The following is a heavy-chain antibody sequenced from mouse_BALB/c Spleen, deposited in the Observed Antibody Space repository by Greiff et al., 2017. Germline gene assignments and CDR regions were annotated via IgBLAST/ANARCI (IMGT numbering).Heavy chain of an antibody. CDR1: GYAFSSSW. D-gene: IGHD2-1*01. CDR2: IYPGDGDT. J-gene: IGHJ3*01. V-gene: IGHV1-82*01. CDR3: ARSGGNSPFAY. Sequence: QVQLQQSGPELVKPGASVKISCKASGYAFSSSWMNWVKQRPGQGLEWIGRIYPGDGDTNYNGKFKGKATLTADKSSSTAYMQLSSLTSVDSAVYFCARSGGNSPFAYWGQGTLVTVSA.